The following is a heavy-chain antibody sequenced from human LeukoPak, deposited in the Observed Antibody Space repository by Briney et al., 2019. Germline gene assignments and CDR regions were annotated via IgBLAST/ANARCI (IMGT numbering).Heavy chain of an antibody. CDR1: GFTFSSYA. CDR2: FSSSATAT. CDR3: ARGLPATLLDY. J-gene: IGHJ4*02. D-gene: IGHD2-2*01. V-gene: IGHV3-48*04. Sequence: TGGSLRLSCAASGFTFSSYAMSWVRQAPGKGLEWVSYFSSSATATYYAGSVKGRFTISRDSAKNSLYLQMNSLRVEDTAVYYCARGLPATLLDYWGQGTLVTVSS.